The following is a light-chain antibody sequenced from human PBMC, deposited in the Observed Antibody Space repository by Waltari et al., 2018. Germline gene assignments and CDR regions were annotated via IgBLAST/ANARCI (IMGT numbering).Light chain of an antibody. CDR3: LQYKSYPLT. Sequence: DIRMTQSPSSLSASVGDTVTITCRASQGISSSLNWFQQKPGKTPKLLMFGATTLQSGVPSRFSGSGSGTEFTLTISSLQPEDSATYFCLQYKSYPLTFGPGTKLDIK. CDR1: QGISSS. V-gene: IGKV1-17*01. CDR2: GAT. J-gene: IGKJ3*01.